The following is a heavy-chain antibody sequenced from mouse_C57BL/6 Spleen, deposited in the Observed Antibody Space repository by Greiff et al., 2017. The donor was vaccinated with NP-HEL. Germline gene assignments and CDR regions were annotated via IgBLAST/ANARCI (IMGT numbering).Heavy chain of an antibody. CDR2: ISNGGGST. CDR1: GFTFSDYY. Sequence: EVKLMESGGGLVQPGGSLKLSCAASGFTFSDYYMYWVRQTPEKRLEWVAYISNGGGSTYYPDTVKGRFTISRDNAKNTLYLQMSRLKSEDTAMYYCARSLGGDYYAMDDWGKGTSVTVAS. J-gene: IGHJ4*01. CDR3: ARSLGGDYYAMDD. D-gene: IGHD1-2*01. V-gene: IGHV5-12*01.